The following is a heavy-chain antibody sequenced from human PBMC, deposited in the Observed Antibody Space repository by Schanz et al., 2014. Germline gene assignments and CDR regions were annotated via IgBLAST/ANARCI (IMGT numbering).Heavy chain of an antibody. J-gene: IGHJ3*02. CDR2: ISNSGTTI. CDR1: GFTFSDYY. V-gene: IGHV3-11*01. D-gene: IGHD3-10*01. CDR3: AKAKSGAHGAFDI. Sequence: PGGSLRLSCAASGFTFSDYYMSWIRQAPGKGLEWVSYISNSGTTIYYADSVKGRFTISRDNSNNTLYLQMKSLRAEDTAVYYCAKAKSGAHGAFDIWGQGTMVTVSS.